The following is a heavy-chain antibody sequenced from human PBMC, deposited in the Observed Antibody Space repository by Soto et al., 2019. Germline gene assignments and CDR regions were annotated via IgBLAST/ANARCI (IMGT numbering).Heavy chain of an antibody. CDR3: ATTNRYSYGYDYYYGMDV. CDR2: IYYSGST. V-gene: IGHV4-39*01. Sequence: SETLSLTCTVSGGSISSSSYYWGWIRQPPGKGLEWIGSIYYSGSTYYNPSLKSRVTISVDTSKNQFSLKLSSVTAADTAVYYCATTNRYSYGYDYYYGMDVWGQGTTVTVSS. J-gene: IGHJ6*02. CDR1: GGSISSSSYY. D-gene: IGHD5-18*01.